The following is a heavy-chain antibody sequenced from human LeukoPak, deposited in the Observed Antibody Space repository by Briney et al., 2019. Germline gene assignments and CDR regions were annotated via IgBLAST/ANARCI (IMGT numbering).Heavy chain of an antibody. CDR2: INHSGST. Sequence: SETLSLTCAVYGGSFSGYYWSWIRQPPGKGLEWIGEINHSGSTNYNPSLKSRVTISVDTSKNQFSLKLSSVTAADTAVYYCARYRLMGYSSGRDAFDIWGQGTMVTVSS. CDR1: GGSFSGYY. D-gene: IGHD6-19*01. CDR3: ARYRLMGYSSGRDAFDI. J-gene: IGHJ3*02. V-gene: IGHV4-34*01.